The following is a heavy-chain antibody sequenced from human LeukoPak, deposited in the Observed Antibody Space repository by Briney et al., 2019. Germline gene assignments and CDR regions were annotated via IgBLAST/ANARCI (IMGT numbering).Heavy chain of an antibody. CDR2: INPNSGGT. J-gene: IGHJ3*02. V-gene: IGHV1-2*02. Sequence: ASVKVSCKASGYTFTGYYMHWVRQAPGQGLEWVGWINPNSGGTNYAQKFQGRVTMTRDTSISTAYMELSRLRSDDTAVYYCARGRQQLVWSSSFDIWGQGTMVTVSS. CDR3: ARGRQQLVWSSSFDI. CDR1: GYTFTGYY. D-gene: IGHD6-13*01.